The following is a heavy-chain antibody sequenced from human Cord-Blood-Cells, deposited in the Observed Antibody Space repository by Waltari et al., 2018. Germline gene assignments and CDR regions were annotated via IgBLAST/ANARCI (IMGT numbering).Heavy chain of an antibody. V-gene: IGHV1-46*01. CDR2: INPSGGST. Sequence: QVQLVQSGAEVKKPGASVKVSCKASGYTFTSYYMHWVRQAPGQGLEWKGIINPSGGSTSYAQEFQGRVTMTRDTSTSTVYMELSSLRSEDTAVYYCARARFGYCSGGSCYYFDYWGQGTLVTVSS. J-gene: IGHJ4*02. D-gene: IGHD2-15*01. CDR1: GYTFTSYY. CDR3: ARARFGYCSGGSCYYFDY.